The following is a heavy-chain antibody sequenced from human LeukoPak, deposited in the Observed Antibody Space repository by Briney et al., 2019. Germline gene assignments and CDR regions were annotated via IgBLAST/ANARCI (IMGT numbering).Heavy chain of an antibody. CDR2: TSRSSGAI. D-gene: IGHD1-26*01. CDR1: GFTFSAYS. Sequence: SGGSLRLSCAASGFTFSAYSMNWVRQAPGKGLEWISYTSRSSGAIFYADSVKGRFTISGDNSKNTLYLQMNTLSAEDTAVYFCARDNTVRWGSWGQGTLVTVS. V-gene: IGHV3-48*01. CDR3: ARDNTVRWGS. J-gene: IGHJ5*02.